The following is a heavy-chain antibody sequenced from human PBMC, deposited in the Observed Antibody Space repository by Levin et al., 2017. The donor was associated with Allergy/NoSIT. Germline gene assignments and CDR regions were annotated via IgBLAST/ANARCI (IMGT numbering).Heavy chain of an antibody. D-gene: IGHD5-12*01. CDR2: ISASGGST. Sequence: GGSLRLSCAASGFTFSTYAMIWVRQAPGKGLEWVSSISASGGSTHYADSVKGRFTISRDGSRSTLSLQMNSLRAEDTAVYYCARSKDASGGYSHAFDVWGHGTMATVSS. J-gene: IGHJ3*01. V-gene: IGHV3-23*01. CDR3: ARSKDASGGYSHAFDV. CDR1: GFTFSTYA.